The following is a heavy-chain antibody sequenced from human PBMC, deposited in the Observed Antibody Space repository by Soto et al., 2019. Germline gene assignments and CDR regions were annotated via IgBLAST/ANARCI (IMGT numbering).Heavy chain of an antibody. J-gene: IGHJ5*02. CDR1: GGTFSSYT. Sequence: QVQLVQSGAEVKKPGSSVKVSCKASGGTFSSYTISWVRQAPGQGLEWMGRIIPILGIANYAQKFQGRVTITADKSTSTAYMELSSLRSEDTAVYYCARDPDDYGDYGRFYPWGQGTLVTVSS. CDR3: ARDPDDYGDYGRFYP. D-gene: IGHD4-17*01. V-gene: IGHV1-69*08. CDR2: IIPILGIA.